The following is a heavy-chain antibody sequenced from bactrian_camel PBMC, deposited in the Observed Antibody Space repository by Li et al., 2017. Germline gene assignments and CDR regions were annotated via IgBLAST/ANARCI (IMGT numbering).Heavy chain of an antibody. CDR3: AASGGQLGRWSYEFPVNWVSWLYN. Sequence: QLVESGGGSVQAGGSLRLSCVASGYWSNSNCMGWFRQAPGKEREGVAAIYPGGGSTAYADSVKGRFTISQDNAKNTLYLQLNSLKPEDTAMYHCAASGGQLGRWSYEFPVNWVSWLYNWGQGTQVTVS. CDR1: GYWSNSNC. V-gene: IGHV3S28*01. J-gene: IGHJ4*01. D-gene: IGHD1*01. CDR2: IYPGGGST.